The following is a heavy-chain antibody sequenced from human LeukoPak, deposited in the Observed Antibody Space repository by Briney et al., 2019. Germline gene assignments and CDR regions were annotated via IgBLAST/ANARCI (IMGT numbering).Heavy chain of an antibody. CDR3: AREIVVAVNWFDP. CDR2: INPNSGGT. CDR1: GYTFTGYY. V-gene: IGHV1-2*02. J-gene: IGHJ5*02. D-gene: IGHD2-15*01. Sequence: GASVKVSCKASGYTFTGYYMHWVRQAPGQGLEWMGWINPNSGGTNYAQKFQGRVTMTRDTSISTAYMELSRLRSDDTAVYYCAREIVVAVNWFDPWGQGTLVTVSS.